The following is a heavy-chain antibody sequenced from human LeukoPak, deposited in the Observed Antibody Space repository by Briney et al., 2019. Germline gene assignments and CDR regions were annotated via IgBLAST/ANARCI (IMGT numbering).Heavy chain of an antibody. Sequence: AETLARTCTAAGVAIGKEYWSWIRQPAGKGLEWIGRIYASGSTIDNPSLKSRVTMSVDTYKNQLSLKLSSVTAADTAVYYCARAAPSGGASNDAFDMWGQGTVVTVSS. CDR1: GVAIGKEY. CDR2: IYASGST. V-gene: IGHV4-4*07. CDR3: ARAAPSGGASNDAFDM. J-gene: IGHJ3*02. D-gene: IGHD6-19*01.